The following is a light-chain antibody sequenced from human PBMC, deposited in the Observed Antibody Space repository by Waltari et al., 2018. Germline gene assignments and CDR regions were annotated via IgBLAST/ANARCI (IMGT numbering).Light chain of an antibody. Sequence: DIVMTQSPLSLPVTPGEPASISCRSSQSLLHSNGYNYLDWYLQKPGQSPQLLIYLGSTRASWVRDLFSGRGSCTDCTLIISSVQAEDGGLYYCMRALQTPLTFGVRTEVEIK. CDR1: QSLLHSNGYNY. J-gene: IGKJ4*01. CDR2: LGS. CDR3: MRALQTPLT. V-gene: IGKV2-28*01.